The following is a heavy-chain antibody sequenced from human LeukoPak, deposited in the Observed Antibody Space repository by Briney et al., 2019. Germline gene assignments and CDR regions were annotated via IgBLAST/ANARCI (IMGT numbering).Heavy chain of an antibody. V-gene: IGHV6-1*01. Sequence: SQTLSLTCVISGDSVSNNNTAWNWIRQSPSRGLEWLGRTYYRSKWNNDYAVSVKSRIMINPDTSKNQFSLQLRSVTPEDTAVYYCARFGSRRKNFDYWGQGTLLTVSS. J-gene: IGHJ4*02. CDR2: TYYRSKWNN. D-gene: IGHD2-15*01. CDR3: ARFGSRRKNFDY. CDR1: GDSVSNNNTA.